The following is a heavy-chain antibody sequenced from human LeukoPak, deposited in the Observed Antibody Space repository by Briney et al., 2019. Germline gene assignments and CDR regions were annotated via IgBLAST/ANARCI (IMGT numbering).Heavy chain of an antibody. D-gene: IGHD1-26*01. Sequence: SETLSLTCTVSGGSIGSYYWSWIRQPPGKGLEWIGYIYYSGSTNYNPSLTSRVTISVDTSKNQFSLKLNSVTAADTAVYYCATGARSSGTYHLYYYYMDVWGKGTTVTVSS. V-gene: IGHV4-59*12. J-gene: IGHJ6*03. CDR2: IYYSGST. CDR3: ATGARSSGTYHLYYYYMDV. CDR1: GGSIGSYY.